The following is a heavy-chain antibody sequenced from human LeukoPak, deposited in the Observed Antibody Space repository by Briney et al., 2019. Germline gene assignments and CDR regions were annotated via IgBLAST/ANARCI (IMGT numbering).Heavy chain of an antibody. CDR1: GFRFTGYG. Sequence: GGSLRLSCAASGFRFTGYGMSWVRQAPGKGLEWVGRIKTKTDGGTTDYAAPVKGRFTISRDDSKKTLYLQMNSLKTEDTAVYYCTTYGSESCVSWGQGGLVTVSS. J-gene: IGHJ4*02. CDR3: TTYGSESCVS. V-gene: IGHV3-15*01. CDR2: IKTKTDGGTT. D-gene: IGHD3-10*01.